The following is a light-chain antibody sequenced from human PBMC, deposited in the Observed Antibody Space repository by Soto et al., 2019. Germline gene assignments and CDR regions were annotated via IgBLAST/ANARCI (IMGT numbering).Light chain of an antibody. CDR2: DIS. CDR1: QSVSRY. CDR3: QHRSNWPPIFT. J-gene: IGKJ3*01. Sequence: EIVLTQSPATLSLSPGERATLSCRASQSVSRYLAWYQQKPGQAPRLLIYDISNRATGIPARFSGSGSVTDFTLTISSLESEEFAVYYCQHRSNWPPIFTFGPGTTVDLK. V-gene: IGKV3-11*01.